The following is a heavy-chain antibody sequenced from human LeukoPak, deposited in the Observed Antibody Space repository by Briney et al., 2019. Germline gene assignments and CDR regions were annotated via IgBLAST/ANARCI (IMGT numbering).Heavy chain of an antibody. D-gene: IGHD3-10*01. CDR1: GGTFSSYA. V-gene: IGHV1-69*13. CDR2: IIPIFGTA. CDR3: ARELIYGSEIRPAFDI. Sequence: SVKVSCEASGGTFSSYAISWVRQAPGQGLEWMGGIIPIFGTANYAQKFQGRVTITADESTSTAYMELSSLRSEDTAVYYCARELIYGSEIRPAFDIWGQGTMVTVSS. J-gene: IGHJ3*02.